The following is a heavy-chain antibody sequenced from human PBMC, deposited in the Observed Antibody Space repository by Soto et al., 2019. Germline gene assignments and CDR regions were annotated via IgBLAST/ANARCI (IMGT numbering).Heavy chain of an antibody. J-gene: IGHJ5*02. Sequence: GGSLRLSCAASGFTFSSYAMHWVRQAPGKGLEWVAVISYDGSNKYYADSVKGRFTISRDNSKNTLYLQMNSLRAEDTAVYYCARASEKVDPWGQGTLVTVSS. CDR1: GFTFSSYA. CDR3: ARASEKVDP. CDR2: ISYDGSNK. V-gene: IGHV3-30-3*01. D-gene: IGHD1-26*01.